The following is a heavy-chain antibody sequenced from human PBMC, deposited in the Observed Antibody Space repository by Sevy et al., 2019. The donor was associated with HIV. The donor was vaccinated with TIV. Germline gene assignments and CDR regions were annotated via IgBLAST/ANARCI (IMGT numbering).Heavy chain of an antibody. CDR2: ISYDGSNK. CDR3: AKGRDSSGWYYYGMDV. CDR1: GFTFSNYG. D-gene: IGHD6-19*01. J-gene: IGHJ6*02. Sequence: GGSLRLSCAASGFTFSNYGMHWVRQAPGKGLEWVAFISYDGSNKYYADSVKGRFTISRDNSKNTLYLQMNSLRAEDTAVYYCAKGRDSSGWYYYGMDVWGQGTTVTVSS. V-gene: IGHV3-30*18.